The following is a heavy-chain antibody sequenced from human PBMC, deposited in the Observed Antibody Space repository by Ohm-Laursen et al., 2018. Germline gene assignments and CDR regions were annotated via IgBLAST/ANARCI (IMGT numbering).Heavy chain of an antibody. CDR3: AKSPNKYSSDWYYFDY. D-gene: IGHD6-19*01. J-gene: IGHJ4*02. Sequence: GSLRLSCSASGITFSTYAMSWVRQAPGKGLEWVSAITGSGGSTYYADSVKGRFTISRDNSKNTLYLQMNSLGAEDTAVYYCAKSPNKYSSDWYYFDYWGQGTLVTVSS. CDR1: GITFSTYA. CDR2: ITGSGGST. V-gene: IGHV3-23*01.